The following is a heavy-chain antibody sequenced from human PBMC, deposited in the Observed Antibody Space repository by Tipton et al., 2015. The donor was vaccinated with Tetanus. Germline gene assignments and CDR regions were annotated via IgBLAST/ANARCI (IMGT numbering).Heavy chain of an antibody. D-gene: IGHD1-1*01. V-gene: IGHV4-61*01. Sequence: TLSLTCSVSGGSVNSGTYYWSWIRQPPGKGLEWLGDIYYGGVTQYNPSLESRVTISMDTSKNQVSLRLNSVTAADTAVYFCARANNEFPKKGPFDSWGQGSLVIVSS. CDR1: GGSVNSGTYY. J-gene: IGHJ4*02. CDR3: ARANNEFPKKGPFDS. CDR2: IYYGGVT.